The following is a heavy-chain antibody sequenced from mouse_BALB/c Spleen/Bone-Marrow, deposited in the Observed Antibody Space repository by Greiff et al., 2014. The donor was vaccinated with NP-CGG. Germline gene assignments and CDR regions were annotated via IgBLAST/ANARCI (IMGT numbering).Heavy chain of an antibody. CDR1: GYAFSSSW. Sequence: VQLQQSGPELVKPGASVKISCKASGYAFSSSWMNWVEQRPGQGLEWIGRIYPGDGDTNYNGKFKGKATLTADKSSSTAYIQLSSLTSVDSAVYFCARLLGYYFDYWGQGTTLTVSS. V-gene: IGHV1-82*01. CDR2: IYPGDGDT. D-gene: IGHD1-1*01. CDR3: ARLLGYYFDY. J-gene: IGHJ2*01.